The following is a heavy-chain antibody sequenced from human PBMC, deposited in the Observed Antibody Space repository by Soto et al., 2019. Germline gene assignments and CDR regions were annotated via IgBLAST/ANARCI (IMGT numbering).Heavy chain of an antibody. D-gene: IGHD3-16*01. CDR2: ISGSGGST. J-gene: IGHJ4*02. CDR1: GLPFSSYA. CDR3: ERDGGGAVHPDLFDY. V-gene: IGHV3-23*01. Sequence: PGGSLRLSCTASGLPFSSYAMSWVRTAPGKGLEWVSAISGSGGSTYYADSVKGRFTISRDNSKNTLYLQMNSLRAEDTAVYYSERDGGGAVHPDLFDYWGEGTLVTVSS.